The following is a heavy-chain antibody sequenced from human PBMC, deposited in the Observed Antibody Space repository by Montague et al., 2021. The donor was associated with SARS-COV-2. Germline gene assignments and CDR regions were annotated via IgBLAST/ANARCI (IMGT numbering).Heavy chain of an antibody. J-gene: IGHJ4*02. CDR3: ARVKVGATIDY. Sequence: SRRPSCAASGFTFTDYTMNWVRQVPGKGLEWVSGINWNGGDTGYADSVKGRFTISRDNAKNSLYLQMNSLRDEDTAFYYCARVKVGATIDYWGQGTLVTVSS. CDR1: GFTFTDYT. D-gene: IGHD1-26*01. V-gene: IGHV3-20*04. CDR2: INWNGGDT.